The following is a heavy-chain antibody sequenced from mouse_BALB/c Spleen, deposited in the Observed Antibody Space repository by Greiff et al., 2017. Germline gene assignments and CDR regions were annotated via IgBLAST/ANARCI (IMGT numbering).Heavy chain of an antibody. D-gene: IGHD1-1*01. Sequence: EVKLQESGPGLVKPSQTVSLTCTVTGISITTGNYRWSWIRQFPGNKLEWIGYIYYSGTITYNPSLTSRTTITRDTSKNQFFLEMNSLTAEDTATYYCARANYYGSSPLYYYAMDYWGQGTSVTVSS. V-gene: IGHV3-5*02. CDR2: IYYSGTI. J-gene: IGHJ4*01. CDR3: ARANYYGSSPLYYYAMDY. CDR1: GISITTGNYR.